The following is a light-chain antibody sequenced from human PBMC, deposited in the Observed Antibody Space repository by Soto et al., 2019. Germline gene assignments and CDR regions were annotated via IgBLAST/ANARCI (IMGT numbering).Light chain of an antibody. CDR1: SSDVGGYNY. J-gene: IGLJ3*02. V-gene: IGLV2-14*01. CDR2: EVS. Sequence: ALTQPASVSGSPGQSITISCTGTSSDVGGYNYVSWYQQHPGKAPKLMIYEVSNRPSGVSNRFSGSKSGNTASLTISGLQAEDEADYYCSSYTSSSTLWVFGGGTKLTVL. CDR3: SSYTSSSTLWV.